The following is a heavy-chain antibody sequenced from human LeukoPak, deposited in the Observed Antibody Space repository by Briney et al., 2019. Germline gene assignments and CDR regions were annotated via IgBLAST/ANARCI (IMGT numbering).Heavy chain of an antibody. CDR2: ISGTGINT. V-gene: IGHV3-23*01. CDR3: AKDRSG. CDR1: GFTFSNFA. Sequence: GGSLRLSXAASGFTFSNFAMNWVRQAPGKGLEWVSAISGTGINTDYADSVKGRFTISRDNSQNTVYLHLNSLRVEDTAIYYCAKDRSGWGQGTLVTVSS. D-gene: IGHD2-15*01. J-gene: IGHJ4*02.